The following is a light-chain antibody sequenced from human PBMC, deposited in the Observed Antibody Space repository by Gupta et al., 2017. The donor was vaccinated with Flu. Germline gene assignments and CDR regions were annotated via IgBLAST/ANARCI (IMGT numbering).Light chain of an antibody. J-gene: IGKJ1*01. Sequence: SLGERATINCKSSQSLLYSSNNMNYLAWYQQKTGQTPKVVIYWASTRESGVPDRFTGSGSGTDFSLTISSLQAEDVAVYYCQQYYSTPWTFGPGTKVEIK. CDR1: QSLLYSSNNMNY. V-gene: IGKV4-1*01. CDR3: QQYYSTPWT. CDR2: WAS.